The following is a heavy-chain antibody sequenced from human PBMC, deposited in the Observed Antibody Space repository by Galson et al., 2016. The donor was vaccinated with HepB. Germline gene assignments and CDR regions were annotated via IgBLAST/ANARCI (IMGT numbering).Heavy chain of an antibody. V-gene: IGHV4-61*02. Sequence: TLSLTCTVSGGSISSDTYYWSWIRQPAGKGLECIGRIYTSGNTNYNPSLKRRVTISIDASKNQFSLKLNSVTAADTAVYYCAGCLGSGGGCYYYYYMDVWGKGTTVTVSS. J-gene: IGHJ6*03. CDR2: IYTSGNT. CDR1: GGSISSDTYY. D-gene: IGHD2-15*01. CDR3: AGCLGSGGGCYYYYYMDV.